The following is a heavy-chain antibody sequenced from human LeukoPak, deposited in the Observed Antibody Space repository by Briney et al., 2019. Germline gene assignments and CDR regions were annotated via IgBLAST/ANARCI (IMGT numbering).Heavy chain of an antibody. CDR1: GGSISRSSYY. Sequence: SETLSLTCTVSGGSISRSSYYCGWIRRPPGKGLEWIGSISYSGSTYYNPSLRSRVAISVDTSKNQFSLKLSSVTAADTAVYYCARRGLNGYGDYIDYWGQGTLVTVSS. D-gene: IGHD4-17*01. CDR2: ISYSGST. CDR3: ARRGLNGYGDYIDY. J-gene: IGHJ4*02. V-gene: IGHV4-39*01.